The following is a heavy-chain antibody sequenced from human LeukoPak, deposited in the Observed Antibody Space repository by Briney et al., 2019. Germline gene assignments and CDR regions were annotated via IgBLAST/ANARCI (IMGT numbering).Heavy chain of an antibody. CDR3: AREEATYYEYWSVHQGRVKARWFDP. CDR2: INPSGGRT. J-gene: IGHJ5*02. D-gene: IGHD3-3*01. V-gene: IGHV1-46*01. Sequence: ASVKVSCKASGYTFTNNYLHWVRRAPGQGLEWMGLINPSGGRTTYAQKFQARVTMTRDTSTSTVYMELSSLRSEDTAVYYCAREEATYYEYWSVHQGRVKARWFDPWGQGTLVTVSS. CDR1: GYTFTNNY.